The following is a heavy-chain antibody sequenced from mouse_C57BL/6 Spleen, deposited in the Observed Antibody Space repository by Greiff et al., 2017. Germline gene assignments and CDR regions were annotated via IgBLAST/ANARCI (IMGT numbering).Heavy chain of an antibody. CDR2: IYPGSGNT. CDR1: GYTFTDYY. V-gene: IGHV1-84*01. D-gene: IGHD2-1*01. J-gene: IGHJ3*01. CDR3: AIFYDNSPFAY. Sequence: LVESGPELVKPGASVKISCKASGYTFTDYYINWVKQRPGQGLEWIGWIYPGSGNTKYTEKFKGKATLTVDTSSSTAYLQLSSLTPDDSAVYFCAIFYDNSPFAYWGQGTLVTVSA.